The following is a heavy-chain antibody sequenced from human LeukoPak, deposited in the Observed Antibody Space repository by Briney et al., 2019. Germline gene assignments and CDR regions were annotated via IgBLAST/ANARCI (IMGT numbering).Heavy chain of an antibody. V-gene: IGHV3-23*01. CDR3: ARDRHSSGYYYLDY. Sequence: GGSLRLSCAASGFTFKNYAMSWVRQAPGKGLEWVSGIVGSGADTYYGGSVKGRFTISRDNAKNSLYLQMNSLRDEDTAVYYCARDRHSSGYYYLDYWGQGTLVTVSS. J-gene: IGHJ4*02. CDR2: IVGSGADT. D-gene: IGHD3-22*01. CDR1: GFTFKNYA.